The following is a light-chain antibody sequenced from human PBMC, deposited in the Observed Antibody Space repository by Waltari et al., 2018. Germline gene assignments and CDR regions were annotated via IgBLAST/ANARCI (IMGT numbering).Light chain of an antibody. J-gene: IGKJ5*01. CDR2: DTS. CDR1: QSVRNS. Sequence: EIELTQSPGTLSLSPGERVTLSCRASQSVRNSLSWYQQKPGQAPRLLIHDTSNRATGIPARFSGSGSGTDFTLTISSLEPEDFAVYYCQQRSNFGQGTRLDI. V-gene: IGKV3-11*01. CDR3: QQRSN.